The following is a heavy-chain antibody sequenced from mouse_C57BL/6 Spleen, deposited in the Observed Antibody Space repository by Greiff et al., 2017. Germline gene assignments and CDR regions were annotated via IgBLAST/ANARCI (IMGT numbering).Heavy chain of an antibody. J-gene: IGHJ4*01. V-gene: IGHV14-1*01. CDR3: TTGIYYYGSSYENYAMDY. CDR2: IDPEDGDT. Sequence: VQLQQSGAELVRPGASVKLSCTASGFNINDYYMHWVKQRPEQGLEWIGRIDPEDGDTEYAPKFQGKATMTADTSSNTAYLQLSSLTSEDTAVYYCTTGIYYYGSSYENYAMDYWGQGTSVTVSS. CDR1: GFNINDYY. D-gene: IGHD1-1*01.